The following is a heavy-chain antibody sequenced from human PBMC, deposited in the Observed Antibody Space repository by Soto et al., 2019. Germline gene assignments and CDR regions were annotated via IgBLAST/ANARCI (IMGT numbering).Heavy chain of an antibody. J-gene: IGHJ4*02. CDR2: ISTYNGNT. D-gene: IGHD3-10*01. CDR3: AREMVRGVGSDY. CDR1: GYTFTSYG. V-gene: IGHV1-18*01. Sequence: VSCKASGYTFTSYGISWVRQAPGQGLEWMGWISTYNGNTKYAQKLQGRVTMTTDTSTSTAYMELRSLRSDDTAVFYCAREMVRGVGSDYWGQGTLVTVS.